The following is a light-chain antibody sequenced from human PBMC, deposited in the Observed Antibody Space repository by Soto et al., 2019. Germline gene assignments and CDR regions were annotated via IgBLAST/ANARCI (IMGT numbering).Light chain of an antibody. J-gene: IGLJ2*01. CDR3: PSWTTGTTMI. CDR1: RSDIGAYNF. V-gene: IGLV2-14*03. Sequence: QSALTQPASVSGSPGQSITISCTGTRSDIGAYNFVSWYQQHPGEVPKLILYDVNVRPSGVSNRFFGSKSGNTSSLTISGLRAEDEADYYCPSWTTGTTMIFAGGTKVTAL. CDR2: DVN.